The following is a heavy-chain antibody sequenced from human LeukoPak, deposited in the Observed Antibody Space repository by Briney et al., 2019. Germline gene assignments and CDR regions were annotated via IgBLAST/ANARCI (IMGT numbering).Heavy chain of an antibody. CDR2: IYYSGSN. CDR1: GASISSSIYY. Sequence: KPSETLSLTCTVSGASISSSIYYWGWIRQPPGKGLEWIGTIYYSGSNYYNPSLKSRVTISVDTSKNQFSLNLSSVTAAYNAVYYCARLPQKRYMDVWGKGTTVTVSS. CDR3: ARLPQKRYMDV. J-gene: IGHJ6*03. V-gene: IGHV4-39*01.